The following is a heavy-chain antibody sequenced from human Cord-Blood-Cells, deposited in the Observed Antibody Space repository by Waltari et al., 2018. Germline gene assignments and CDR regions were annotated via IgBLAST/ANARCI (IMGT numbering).Heavy chain of an antibody. CDR2: INHSGST. Sequence: QVQLQQWGAGLLKPSETLSLTCAVYGGSFSGYYGSWTRQPPGMGLEWIGEINHSGSTNYNPSLKSRVTISVDTSKNQFSLKLSSVTAADTAVYYCARAPRTDPGWFDPWGQGTLVTVSS. D-gene: IGHD1-1*01. J-gene: IGHJ5*02. CDR1: GGSFSGYY. CDR3: ARAPRTDPGWFDP. V-gene: IGHV4-34*01.